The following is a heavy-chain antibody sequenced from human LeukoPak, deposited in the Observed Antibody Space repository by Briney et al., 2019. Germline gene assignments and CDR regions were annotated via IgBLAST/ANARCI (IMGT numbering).Heavy chain of an antibody. CDR3: TRFVEGRGSDI. J-gene: IGHJ3*02. CDR1: GFTFSGSS. D-gene: IGHD3-3*01. Sequence: GGSLRLSCAASGFTFSGSSMHWVRQASGKGLEWVGRIRSKANNYATVYAESLKGRFTISRDDSKNTAYLQVNGLKTEDTAVYFCTRFVEGRGSDIWGQGTMVTVSS. V-gene: IGHV3-73*01. CDR2: IRSKANNYAT.